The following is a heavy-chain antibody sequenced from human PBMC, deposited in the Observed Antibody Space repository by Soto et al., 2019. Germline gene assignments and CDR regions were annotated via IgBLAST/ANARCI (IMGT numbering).Heavy chain of an antibody. J-gene: IGHJ4*02. CDR1: GFTFSSYS. D-gene: IGHD4-17*01. CDR2: ISSSSTI. CDR3: ARDMTTVTSFDY. Sequence: EVQLVESGGGLVQPGGSLRLSCAASGFTFSSYSMNWVRQAPGKGLEWVSYISSSSTIYYADSVKGRFTISRDNAKNSLYLQMNSLRAEDTAVYYCARDMTTVTSFDYWGQGTLVTVSS. V-gene: IGHV3-48*01.